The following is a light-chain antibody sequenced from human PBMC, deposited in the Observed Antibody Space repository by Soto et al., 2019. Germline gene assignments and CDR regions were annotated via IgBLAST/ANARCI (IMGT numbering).Light chain of an antibody. CDR2: AIS. CDR3: QQSYSFPRT. CDR1: QSISSY. V-gene: IGKV1-39*01. Sequence: DIQLTQSPSSLSASVEDRVTITCRASQSISSYLDWYQQKPGKPPKLLIHAISSLQSGVPSRFSGSGSGTDFSLTISGLQPEDSATYYCQQSYSFPRTFGQGTKVDI. J-gene: IGKJ1*01.